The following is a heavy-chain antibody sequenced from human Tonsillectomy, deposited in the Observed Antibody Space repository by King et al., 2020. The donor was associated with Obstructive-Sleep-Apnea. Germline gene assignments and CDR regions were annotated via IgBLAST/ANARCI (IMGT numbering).Heavy chain of an antibody. CDR3: AKVRRYVESGGMDV. CDR2: IRSDIKNT. D-gene: IGHD3-16*01. V-gene: IGHV3-48*04. Sequence: VQLVESGGGLIQPGGSLRLSCAASGFTFSSSSMNWVRQAPGKGLEWVSYIRSDIKNTYYADSVRGRFTISRDNAKNSLYLQMNSLRVEDTAVYYCAKVRRYVESGGMDVWGQGTTVTVSS. CDR1: GFTFSSSS. J-gene: IGHJ6*02.